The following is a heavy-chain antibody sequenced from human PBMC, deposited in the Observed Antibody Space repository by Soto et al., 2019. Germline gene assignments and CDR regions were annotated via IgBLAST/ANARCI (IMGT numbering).Heavy chain of an antibody. CDR3: ARASDGYRSGWYVGYFDY. Sequence: ASVKVSCKASGYTFTSYGISWVRQAPGQGLEWMGWIRAYNGYTNYAQKFQGRVTITTDTSTSTAYMELRSLISDDTAVYYCARASDGYRSGWYVGYFDYWGQGTLVTVSS. CDR1: GYTFTSYG. J-gene: IGHJ4*02. CDR2: IRAYNGYT. V-gene: IGHV1-18*04. D-gene: IGHD6-19*01.